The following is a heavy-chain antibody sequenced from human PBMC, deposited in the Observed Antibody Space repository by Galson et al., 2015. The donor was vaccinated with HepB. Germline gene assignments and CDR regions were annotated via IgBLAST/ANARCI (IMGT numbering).Heavy chain of an antibody. D-gene: IGHD3-10*01. J-gene: IGHJ3*02. CDR2: INSDGSST. CDR1: GFTFSSYW. V-gene: IGHV3-74*01. CDR3: AREGVLLWFGELGAFDI. Sequence: SLRLSCAASGFTFSSYWMHWVRQAPGKGLVWVSRINSDGSSTSYADSVKGRFTISRDNAKNTLYLQMNSLRAEDTAVYYCAREGVLLWFGELGAFDIWGQGTMVTVSS.